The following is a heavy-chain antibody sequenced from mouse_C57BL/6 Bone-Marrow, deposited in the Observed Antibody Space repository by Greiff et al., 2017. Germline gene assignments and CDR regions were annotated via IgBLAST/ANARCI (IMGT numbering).Heavy chain of an antibody. J-gene: IGHJ1*03. V-gene: IGHV3-1*01. CDR1: GYSITSGYD. D-gene: IGHD4-1*01. Sequence: VQLQQSGPGMVKPSQSLSLTCTVTGYSITSGYDWHWIRHFPGNKLEWMGYISYSGSTNYNPPLKSRISITHDTSKNHFFLKLNSVTTEDTATYYCARGPPNWEGWYFDVWGTGTTVTVSS. CDR2: ISYSGST. CDR3: ARGPPNWEGWYFDV.